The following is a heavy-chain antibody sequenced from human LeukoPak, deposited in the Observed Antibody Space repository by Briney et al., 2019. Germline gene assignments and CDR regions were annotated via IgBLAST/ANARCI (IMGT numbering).Heavy chain of an antibody. V-gene: IGHV3-11*01. CDR2: ISSSGSTI. CDR3: ARGGYDSSGWPSQFDY. CDR1: GFTFSDYY. D-gene: IGHD3-22*01. Sequence: PGGSLRVSCAASGFTFSDYYMSRIRQAPGKGLGWVSYISSSGSTIYYADSVKGRFTISRDNAKNSLYLQMNSLRAEDTAVYYCARGGYDSSGWPSQFDYWGQGTLVTVSS. J-gene: IGHJ4*02.